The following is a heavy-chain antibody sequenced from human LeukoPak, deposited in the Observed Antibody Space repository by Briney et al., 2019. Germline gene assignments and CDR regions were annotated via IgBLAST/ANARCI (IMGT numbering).Heavy chain of an antibody. V-gene: IGHV3-73*01. CDR1: GFTFSGSA. CDR3: TKNGRDGYNFH. J-gene: IGHJ4*02. D-gene: IGHD5-24*01. CDR2: IRSKANSYAT. Sequence: PGGSLRLSCAASGFTFSGSAVHWVRQASGKGLEWVGRIRSKANSYATAYAASVKGRFTISRDDSKNTAYLQMNSLKTEDTAVYYCTKNGRDGYNFHWGQGTLVTVSS.